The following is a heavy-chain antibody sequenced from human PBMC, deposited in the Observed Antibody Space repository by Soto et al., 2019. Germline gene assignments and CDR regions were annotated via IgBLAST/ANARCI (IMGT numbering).Heavy chain of an antibody. V-gene: IGHV3-23*01. CDR3: AKGVVAAATNRPSDY. J-gene: IGHJ4*02. Sequence: EVQLLESGGGLEQPGGSLRLSCAASGFTFSSYAMSWVRQAPGKGLEWVSIISVSGDITYYADSVKGRFTISRDNSKNTLDLPMNRLRAEDTALYYCAKGVVAAATNRPSDYWGRGTLVTVSS. D-gene: IGHD2-15*01. CDR1: GFTFSSYA. CDR2: ISVSGDIT.